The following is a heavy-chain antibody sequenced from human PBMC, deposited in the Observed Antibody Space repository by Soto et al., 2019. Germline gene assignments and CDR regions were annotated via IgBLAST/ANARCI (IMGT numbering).Heavy chain of an antibody. V-gene: IGHV3-13*01. D-gene: IGHD6-19*01. CDR2: IGTAGDT. CDR3: ARAEEVAGAGGAFDI. CDR1: GFTFRSYD. J-gene: IGHJ3*02. Sequence: GGSLRLSCAASGFTFRSYDMHWVRQATGKGLEWGSAIGTAGDTYYPGSVKGRFTISRENAKNSLYLQMNSLRAGDTAVYYCARAEEVAGAGGAFDIWGQGTMVTVSS.